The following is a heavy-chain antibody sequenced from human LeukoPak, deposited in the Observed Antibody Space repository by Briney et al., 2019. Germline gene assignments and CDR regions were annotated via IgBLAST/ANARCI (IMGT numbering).Heavy chain of an antibody. Sequence: SETLSLTCAVYGGAFSGYYWXXXXXPPXKGXXXXXXXNHSGXTNYNPSLXXXXTXSXDTSKNQFSLKLSSVTAADTAVYYCARSYDFWSGYSYYFDYWGQGTLVTVSS. CDR1: GGAFSGYY. D-gene: IGHD3-3*01. J-gene: IGHJ4*02. CDR2: XNHSGXT. CDR3: ARSYDFWSGYSYYFDY. V-gene: IGHV4-34*01.